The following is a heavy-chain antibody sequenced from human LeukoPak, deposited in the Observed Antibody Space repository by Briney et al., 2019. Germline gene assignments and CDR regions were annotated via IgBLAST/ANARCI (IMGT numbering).Heavy chain of an antibody. V-gene: IGHV1-2*02. CDR2: INPNSGGT. Sequence: ASVKVSCKASGYTFTGYHMHWVRQAPEHGLEWMGWINPNSGGTNYAQKFQGRVTMTRDTSISTAYVELSRLGSDDTAVYYCASGREYSGSGSHDDAFDVWGQGTMVTVSS. J-gene: IGHJ3*01. D-gene: IGHD3-10*01. CDR3: ASGREYSGSGSHDDAFDV. CDR1: GYTFTGYH.